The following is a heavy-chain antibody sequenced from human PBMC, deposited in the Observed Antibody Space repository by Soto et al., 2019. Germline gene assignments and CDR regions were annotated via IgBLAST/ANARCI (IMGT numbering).Heavy chain of an antibody. V-gene: IGHV4-59*08. J-gene: IGHJ6*03. CDR3: ARRIAAAGTGYYYYYMDV. CDR2: IYYSGST. Sequence: SETLSHTSTVSGGNIISYYWSWIRQPTGKGLEWIGYIYYSGSTNYNPSLKSRVTISVDTSKNQFSLKLSSVTAADTAVYYCARRIAAAGTGYYYYYMDVWGKGTTVTV. CDR1: GGNIISYY. D-gene: IGHD6-13*01.